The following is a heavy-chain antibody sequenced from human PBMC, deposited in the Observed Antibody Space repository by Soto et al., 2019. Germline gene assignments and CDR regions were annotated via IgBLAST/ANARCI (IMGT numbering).Heavy chain of an antibody. V-gene: IGHV5-51*01. CDR3: ARHRGQTSYYYYGMDV. CDR1: GYSFTSYW. CDR2: IYPGDSDT. Sequence: PGESLNISCKGSGYSFTSYWIGWVRQMPGKGLEWMGIIYPGDSDTRYSPSFQGQVTISADKSISTAYLQWSSLKASDTAMYYCARHRGQTSYYYYGMDVWGQGTTVTVSS. D-gene: IGHD3-10*01. J-gene: IGHJ6*02.